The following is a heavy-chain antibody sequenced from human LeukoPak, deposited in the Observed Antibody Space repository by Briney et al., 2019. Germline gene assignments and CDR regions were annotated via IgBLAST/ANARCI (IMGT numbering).Heavy chain of an antibody. D-gene: IGHD2-8*02. CDR2: INNDGSRT. CDR3: AGAPSGPHY. Sequence: SGGSLRLSCAASGFTFSISWMHWVRQAPGKGLVWVSRINNDGSRTTYAVSVKGRFTISRNNAKNALYLQMNSLRAEDTAVYYCAGAPSGPHYWGQGTLVAVSS. CDR1: GFTFSISW. V-gene: IGHV3-74*01. J-gene: IGHJ4*02.